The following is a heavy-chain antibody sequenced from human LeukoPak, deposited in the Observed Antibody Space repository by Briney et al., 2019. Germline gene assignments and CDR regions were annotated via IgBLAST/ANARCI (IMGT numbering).Heavy chain of an antibody. J-gene: IGHJ4*02. V-gene: IGHV3-23*01. CDR2: ISGSGDST. D-gene: IGHD6-19*01. CDR3: ARSGHSNGWYSFDY. CDR1: GFTLRSYV. Sequence: GGSLRLSCVASGFTLRSYVMNWVRQTPGKGLEWVSSISGSGDSTFYADSVKGRFSISRDNSKNTLYLQVNGLRTEDTAVYYCARSGHSNGWYSFDYWGLGALVTVSS.